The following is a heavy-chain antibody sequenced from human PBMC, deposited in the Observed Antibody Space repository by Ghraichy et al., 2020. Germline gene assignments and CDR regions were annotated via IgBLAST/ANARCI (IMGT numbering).Heavy chain of an antibody. CDR1: GFTFSSYS. V-gene: IGHV3-21*01. D-gene: IGHD3-10*01. CDR2: ISSSSSYI. CDR3: ARDFLEHGSGVSHYFDY. Sequence: LSLTCAASGFTFSSYSMNWVRQAPGKGLEWVSSISSSSSYIYYADSVKGRFTISRDNAKNSLYLQMNSLRAEDTAVYYCARDFLEHGSGVSHYFDYWGQGTLVTVSS. J-gene: IGHJ4*02.